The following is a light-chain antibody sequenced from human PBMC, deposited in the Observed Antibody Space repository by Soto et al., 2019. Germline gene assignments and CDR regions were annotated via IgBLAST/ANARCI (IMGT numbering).Light chain of an antibody. CDR2: GAS. J-gene: IGKJ4*01. CDR3: QQYGASPLT. CDR1: QTISSSH. Sequence: ESVLTQSPGTLSLSPGERATLSCRASQTISSSHLPWYQQKPGQAPRLLLYGASSRITGIPDWFRGSGSGTDFILTITRLEPEDFAVYYCQQYGASPLTFGGWTKVDIK. V-gene: IGKV3-20*01.